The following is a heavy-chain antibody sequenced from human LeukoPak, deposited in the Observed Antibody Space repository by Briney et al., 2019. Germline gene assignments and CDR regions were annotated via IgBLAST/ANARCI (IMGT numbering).Heavy chain of an antibody. J-gene: IGHJ4*02. D-gene: IGHD1/OR15-1a*01. CDR3: ARRGQLQQSIDY. CDR1: GYNFNTYW. Sequence: GESLQISCQGSGYNFNTYWVAWVRQLPGKGLEWMGIIRPMNSDVRYTPSFQGQVTISADKSISTAYLQWSSLKASDTAMYYCARRGQLQQSIDYWGQGTLVTVSS. CDR2: IRPMNSDV. V-gene: IGHV5-51*01.